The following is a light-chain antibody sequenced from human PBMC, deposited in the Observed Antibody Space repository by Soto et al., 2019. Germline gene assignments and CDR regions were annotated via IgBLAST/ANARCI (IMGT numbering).Light chain of an antibody. J-gene: IGLJ2*01. V-gene: IGLV1-44*01. Sequence: QSVLTQPPSASGTPGQRVTISCSGSSSNIGSNNVNWYQQLPGTAPKLLIYSNNQLPSGVPDRFSGSKSGTSASLAISGLQSEDEADYYCAAWDDSLNGVFGGGTKLTVL. CDR3: AAWDDSLNGV. CDR1: SSNIGSNN. CDR2: SNN.